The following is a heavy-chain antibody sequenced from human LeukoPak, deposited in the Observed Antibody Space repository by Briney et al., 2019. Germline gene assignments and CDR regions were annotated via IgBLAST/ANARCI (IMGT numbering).Heavy chain of an antibody. Sequence: GGSLRLSCAASGFMFSRYWMHWVRQAPGKGLVWVARVSEDGGTTSYADSVRGRFTISRDNAKNTLFLQMNSLRVEDTAVYYCARAGDGFDYWGQGTLVTVSS. CDR1: GFMFSRYW. D-gene: IGHD7-27*01. V-gene: IGHV3-74*01. CDR2: VSEDGGTT. J-gene: IGHJ4*02. CDR3: ARAGDGFDY.